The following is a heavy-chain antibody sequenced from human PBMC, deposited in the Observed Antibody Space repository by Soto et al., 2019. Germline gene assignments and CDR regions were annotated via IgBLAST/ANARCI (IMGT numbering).Heavy chain of an antibody. V-gene: IGHV4-39*01. CDR3: ARQEQWLSSFDY. J-gene: IGHJ4*02. Sequence: PSETLSLTCTVSGGSISSSTYYWGWIRQPPGKGLEWIGGIYYSGSTYYNPSLKSRVTISVDTSKNQFSLKLSSVSAADTAVYYCARQEQWLSSFDYWGQGALVTVSS. D-gene: IGHD6-19*01. CDR1: GGSISSSTYY. CDR2: IYYSGST.